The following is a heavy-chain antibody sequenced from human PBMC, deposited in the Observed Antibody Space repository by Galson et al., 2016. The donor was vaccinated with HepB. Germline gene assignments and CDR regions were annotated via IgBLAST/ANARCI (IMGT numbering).Heavy chain of an antibody. J-gene: IGHJ6*02. D-gene: IGHD3-16*01. Sequence: SLRLSCAASGFTFTNTWMNRVRQAPGKGLEWVGRIRSRADGGTTDYAAPGQGRFTVSRDDSKKTLYLQMNSLTTDDTAVYFCTTAHGGDYYYAMDVWGQGTTVTVSS. CDR3: TTAHGGDYYYAMDV. CDR1: GFTFTNTW. V-gene: IGHV3-15*07. CDR2: IRSRADGGTT.